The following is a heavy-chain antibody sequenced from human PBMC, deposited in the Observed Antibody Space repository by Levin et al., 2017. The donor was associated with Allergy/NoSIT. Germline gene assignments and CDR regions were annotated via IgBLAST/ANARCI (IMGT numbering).Heavy chain of an antibody. D-gene: IGHD2-8*02. J-gene: IGHJ4*02. CDR1: GGTFSSYA. Sequence: KISCQASGGTFSSYAISWVRQAPGQGLEWMGGIIPIFGTANYAQKFQGRVTITADESTSTAYMELSSLRSEDTAVYYCARGSPKLYWWCMFYWGQGTLVTVSS. CDR2: IIPIFGTA. CDR3: ARGSPKLYWWCMFY. V-gene: IGHV1-69*01.